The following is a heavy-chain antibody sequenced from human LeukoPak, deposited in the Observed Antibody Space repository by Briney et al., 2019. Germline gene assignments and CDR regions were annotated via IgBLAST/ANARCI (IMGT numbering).Heavy chain of an antibody. CDR1: GSSFSSYW. V-gene: IGHV3-7*03. J-gene: IGHJ4*02. CDR2: IKQDGSEK. D-gene: IGHD3-16*01. Sequence: GGSLRLSCAASGSSFSSYWMSWVRQAPGKGLEWVANIKQDGSEKYYVDSVKGRFTISRDNAKNSLYLQMDSLRAEDTAVYYCARVLHFWYFDYWGQGTLVTVSS. CDR3: ARVLHFWYFDY.